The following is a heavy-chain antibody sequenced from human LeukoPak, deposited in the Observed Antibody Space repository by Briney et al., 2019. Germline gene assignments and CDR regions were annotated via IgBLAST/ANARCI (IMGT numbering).Heavy chain of an antibody. D-gene: IGHD3-22*01. J-gene: IGHJ4*02. Sequence: ASVKVSCKASGYTFTSYYMHWVRQAPGQGLEWMGIINPSGGSTSYAQKFQGRVTMTRDTSTSTVYMELSSLRSEDTAVYYCARVERATYYYDSSGYYSYWGQGTLVTVSS. CDR2: INPSGGST. V-gene: IGHV1-46*01. CDR3: ARVERATYYYDSSGYYSY. CDR1: GYTFTSYY.